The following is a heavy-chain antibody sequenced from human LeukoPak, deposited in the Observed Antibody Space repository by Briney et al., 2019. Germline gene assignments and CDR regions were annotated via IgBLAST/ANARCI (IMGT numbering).Heavy chain of an antibody. J-gene: IGHJ3*02. Sequence: GESLKISCKGSGYSFTSYWIGWVRQMPGKGLEWMGIIYPGDSDTRYSPSFQGQVTISADKSISTAYLQWSSLKASDTAMYYCARRRGPSYYYGSGSYPGASDIWGQGTMVTVSS. CDR2: IYPGDSDT. V-gene: IGHV5-51*01. CDR1: GYSFTSYW. D-gene: IGHD3-10*01. CDR3: ARRRGPSYYYGSGSYPGASDI.